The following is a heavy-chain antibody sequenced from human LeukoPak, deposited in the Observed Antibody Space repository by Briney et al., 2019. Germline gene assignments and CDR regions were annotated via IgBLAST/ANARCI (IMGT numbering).Heavy chain of an antibody. CDR3: ARWGSELPDDAFDI. Sequence: GGSLRLSCAASGFTFSRYWMSWVRQAPGKGLEWVANIRQDGSEKHYLDSVKGRITISRDNAKNSLYLQMDSLRVEDTAVYFCARWGSELPDDAFDIWGQGTMVTVSS. V-gene: IGHV3-7*01. D-gene: IGHD6-25*01. CDR2: IRQDGSEK. CDR1: GFTFSRYW. J-gene: IGHJ3*02.